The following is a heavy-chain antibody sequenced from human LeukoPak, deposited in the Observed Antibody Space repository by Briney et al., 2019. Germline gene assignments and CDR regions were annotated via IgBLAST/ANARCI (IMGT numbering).Heavy chain of an antibody. J-gene: IGHJ5*02. Sequence: PSETLSLTCTVSGGSISSYYWSWIRQPAGKGLEWIGRIYTSGSTYYNPSLKSRVTISVDTSKNEFSLKLSSVTAADTAVHYCAREYYASSGYYYYGWFDPWGQGTLVTVSS. CDR2: IYTSGST. D-gene: IGHD3-22*01. V-gene: IGHV4-4*07. CDR1: GGSISSYY. CDR3: AREYYASSGYYYYGWFDP.